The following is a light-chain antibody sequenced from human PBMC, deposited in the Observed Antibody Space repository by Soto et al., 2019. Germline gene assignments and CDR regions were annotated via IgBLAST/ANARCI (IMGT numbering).Light chain of an antibody. J-gene: IGLJ3*02. Sequence: QTVVTQEPSFSVSPGGTVTLTCGLSSGSVSTSYYPSWYQQTPGQAPRTLIYSTNTRSSGAPDRFSGSILGNKAALTITGAQADDESDYYCVLYMGSAWVFGGGTKLTVL. V-gene: IGLV8-61*01. CDR3: VLYMGSAWV. CDR1: SGSVSTSYY. CDR2: STN.